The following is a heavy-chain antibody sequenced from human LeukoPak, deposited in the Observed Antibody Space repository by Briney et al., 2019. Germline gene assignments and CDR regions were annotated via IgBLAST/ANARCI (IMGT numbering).Heavy chain of an antibody. CDR2: ISGSGGST. Sequence: GGSLRLSCAASGFTFSSYAMSWGRQAQGKGLEWVSAISGSGGSTYYADSVRGRFTISRDNSKNTLYLQMNSLRAEDTAVYYCAKELTNSPAAVQHYWGQGTLVTVSS. CDR3: AKELTNSPAAVQHY. CDR1: GFTFSSYA. V-gene: IGHV3-23*01. D-gene: IGHD6-13*01. J-gene: IGHJ4*02.